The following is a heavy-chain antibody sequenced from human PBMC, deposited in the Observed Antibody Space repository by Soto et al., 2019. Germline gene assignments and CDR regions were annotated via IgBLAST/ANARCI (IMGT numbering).Heavy chain of an antibody. V-gene: IGHV3-33*01. CDR1: GFTFSSYG. Sequence: GGSLRLSCAASGFTFSSYGMHWVRQAPGKGLEWVAVIWYDGSNKYYADSVKGRFTISRDNSKNTLYLQMNSLRAEDTAVYYCAREGQLLRQRYYYYYGMDVWGQGTTVTVSS. D-gene: IGHD2-2*01. J-gene: IGHJ6*02. CDR3: AREGQLLRQRYYYYYGMDV. CDR2: IWYDGSNK.